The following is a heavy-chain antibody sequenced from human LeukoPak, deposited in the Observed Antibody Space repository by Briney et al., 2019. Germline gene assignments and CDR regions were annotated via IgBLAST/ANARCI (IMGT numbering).Heavy chain of an antibody. J-gene: IGHJ4*02. CDR3: ARDHCSGGSCEGFDY. Sequence: GASVKVSCKASGYTFTSYGISWVRQAPGQGLEWMGWISAYNGNTNYAQKLQGRVTMTTDTSTSTAYMELRSLRSDDTAVYYRARDHCSGGSCEGFDYWGQGTLVTVSS. V-gene: IGHV1-18*01. CDR2: ISAYNGNT. CDR1: GYTFTSYG. D-gene: IGHD2-15*01.